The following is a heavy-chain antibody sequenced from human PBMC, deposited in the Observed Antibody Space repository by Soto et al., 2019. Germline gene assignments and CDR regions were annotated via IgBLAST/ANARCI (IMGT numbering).Heavy chain of an antibody. Sequence: GESLKISCMGSGYSFSNWWIAWVRQMPGKGLEYMGIIYPSDSQTRYSPSFQGQVTISADKSISTAYLQWSSLKASDTAIYYCARHGFYGDYSSNYFDPWGQGTLVTVSS. CDR2: IYPSDSQT. J-gene: IGHJ5*02. V-gene: IGHV5-51*01. CDR3: ARHGFYGDYSSNYFDP. D-gene: IGHD4-17*01. CDR1: GYSFSNWW.